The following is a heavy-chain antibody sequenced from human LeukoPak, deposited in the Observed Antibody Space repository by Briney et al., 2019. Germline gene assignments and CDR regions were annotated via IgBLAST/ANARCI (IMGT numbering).Heavy chain of an antibody. CDR1: GFTFRNYE. CDR3: ARGDYYGSQNYTFDV. J-gene: IGHJ3*01. Sequence: GGSLRLSCAASGFTFRNYEMEWVRQAPGKGLEWVSYISGRGDTIHYADSVKGRFTISRDNAKNRLYLQMNSLRAEDTALYYCARGDYYGSQNYTFDVWGQGTMVTVSS. D-gene: IGHD3-10*01. V-gene: IGHV3-48*03. CDR2: ISGRGDTI.